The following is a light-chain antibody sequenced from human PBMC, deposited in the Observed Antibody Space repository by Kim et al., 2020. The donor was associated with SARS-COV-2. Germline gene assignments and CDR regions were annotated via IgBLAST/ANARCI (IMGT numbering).Light chain of an antibody. V-gene: IGLV2-14*04. CDR1: SSDVGSYNY. Sequence: TLSCTGTSSDVGSYNYVSWYQQHPGKAPKLMIYDISKRPSGVSNRFSGSKSGNTASLTISGLQAEDEADYFCNSYTTSTSSSAWVFGGGTQLTVL. J-gene: IGLJ7*01. CDR2: DIS. CDR3: NSYTTSTSSSAWV.